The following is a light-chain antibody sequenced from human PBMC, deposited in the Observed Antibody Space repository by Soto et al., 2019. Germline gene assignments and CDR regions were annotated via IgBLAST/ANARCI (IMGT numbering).Light chain of an antibody. Sequence: EIVLTQSPGTLSLTPGERATLSCRASQSVSSSYLAWYQQKPGQAPRPLIYGASTRATGVPARFSGSGSGTEFTLTISSLQSEDFAVYYCQQYNNWWTFGQGSMV. CDR3: QQYNNWWT. CDR2: GAS. J-gene: IGKJ1*01. CDR1: QSVSSSY. V-gene: IGKV3D-15*01.